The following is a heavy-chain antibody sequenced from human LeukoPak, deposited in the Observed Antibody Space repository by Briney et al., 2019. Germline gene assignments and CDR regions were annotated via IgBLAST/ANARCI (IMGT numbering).Heavy chain of an antibody. V-gene: IGHV1-18*01. CDR3: ARVPRIVVVPAAMDY. CDR1: GYTFTSYG. J-gene: IGHJ4*02. CDR2: ISAYNGNT. Sequence: ASVKVSCKASGYTFTSYGLSWVRQAPGQGLEWMGWISAYNGNTNYAQKLQGRVTMTTDTSTSTAYMELRSLRSDDTAVYYCARVPRIVVVPAAMDYWGQGTLVTVSS. D-gene: IGHD2-2*01.